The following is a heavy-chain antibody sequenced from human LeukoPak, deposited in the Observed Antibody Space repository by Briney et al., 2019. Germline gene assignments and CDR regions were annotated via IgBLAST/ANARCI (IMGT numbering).Heavy chain of an antibody. CDR2: FDPEDGET. V-gene: IGHV1-24*01. CDR1: GDILTDFS. J-gene: IGHJ4*02. Sequence: ASVKVSCKVYGDILTDFSIHWVRQVPGKGLERMGGFDPEDGETIYAQKFQGRVTMTEDTSTDTAYMELSSLRSEDTAVYYCARDGVSYGGKNPPGYWGQGTLVTVSS. D-gene: IGHD4-23*01. CDR3: ARDGVSYGGKNPPGY.